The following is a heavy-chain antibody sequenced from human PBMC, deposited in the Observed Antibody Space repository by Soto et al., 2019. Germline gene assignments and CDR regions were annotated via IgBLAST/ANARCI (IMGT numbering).Heavy chain of an antibody. Sequence: PGGSLRLSCAASGFTFDDYAMHWVRQAPGKGLQWVSGIGGSGASIFYTDSVKGRFTISRDNSKNTLYLQMNNVRAEDTAVYLCARSLRPLSWFDPWGQGTLVTVSS. CDR1: GFTFDDYA. CDR3: ARSLRPLSWFDP. V-gene: IGHV3-23*01. D-gene: IGHD3-10*01. CDR2: IGGSGASI. J-gene: IGHJ5*02.